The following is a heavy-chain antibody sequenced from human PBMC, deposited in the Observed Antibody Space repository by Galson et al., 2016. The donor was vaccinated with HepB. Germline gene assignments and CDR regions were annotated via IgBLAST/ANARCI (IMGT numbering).Heavy chain of an antibody. Sequence: TLSLTCAVSGGSISSYSWWSWVRQPPGQRLEWIGEIYHTGTTNYNPSLKSRVTISVDNSKNQFSLKLSSVTAADTAVYYCARAQSVAGSGIYFNYWGQGSLVTVSS. CDR2: IYHTGTT. V-gene: IGHV4-4*02. CDR1: GGSISSYSW. CDR3: ARAQSVAGSGIYFNY. D-gene: IGHD6-19*01. J-gene: IGHJ4*02.